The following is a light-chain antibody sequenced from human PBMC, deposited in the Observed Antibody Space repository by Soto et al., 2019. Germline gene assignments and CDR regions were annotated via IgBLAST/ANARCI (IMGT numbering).Light chain of an antibody. CDR2: EVN. CDR1: SSDVGGYDY. Sequence: QSALTQPASVSGSPGQSVTISCTGASSDVGGYDYVSWYQQHPGKAPKLILYEVNNRPSGVSNHFSGSKSGNTASLIISGLQADDEADCYCSSYSTTSTLVFGSGTKVTVL. J-gene: IGLJ1*01. V-gene: IGLV2-14*01. CDR3: SSYSTTSTLV.